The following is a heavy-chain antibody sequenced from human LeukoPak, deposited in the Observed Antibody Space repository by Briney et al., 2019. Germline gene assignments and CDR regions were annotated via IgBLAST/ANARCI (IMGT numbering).Heavy chain of an antibody. D-gene: IGHD3-22*01. V-gene: IGHV1-46*01. CDR3: AKVDEPLYYYDSSGYQLNGAFDI. Sequence: ASVKVSCKASGYSFTSHYMHWVRQAPGQGLEWMGLINPSGSSTLYAQKFQGRVTMTRDMSTTTDYMELSSLRSEDTAVYYCAKVDEPLYYYDSSGYQLNGAFDIWGQGTMVTVSS. J-gene: IGHJ3*02. CDR2: INPSGSST. CDR1: GYSFTSHY.